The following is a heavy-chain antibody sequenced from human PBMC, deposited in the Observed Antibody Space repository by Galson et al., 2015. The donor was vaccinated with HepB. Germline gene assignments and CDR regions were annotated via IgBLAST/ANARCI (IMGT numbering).Heavy chain of an antibody. CDR2: ISGSGGST. D-gene: IGHD6-13*01. J-gene: IGHJ4*02. CDR3: AKAHERSGYSSSWFPPPFDY. V-gene: IGHV3-23*01. CDR1: GFTFSSYA. Sequence: SLRLSCAASGFTFSSYAMSWVRQAPGKGLEWVSAISGSGGSTYYADSVKGRFTISRDNSKNTLYLQMNSLRAEDTAVYYCAKAHERSGYSSSWFPPPFDYWGQGTLVTVSS.